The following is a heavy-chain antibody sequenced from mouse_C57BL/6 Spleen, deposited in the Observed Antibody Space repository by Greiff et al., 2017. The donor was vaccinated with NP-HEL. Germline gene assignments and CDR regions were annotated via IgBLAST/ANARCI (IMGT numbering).Heavy chain of an antibody. CDR2: IWSGGST. V-gene: IGHV2-2*01. CDR3: SRNAGDYDGGYAMDY. Sequence: QVQLQESGPGLVQPSQSLSITCTVSGFSLTSYGVHWVRQSPGKGLEWLGVIWSGGSTDYNAAFISRLSISKDNSKSQVFFKMNSLQADDTAIYYCSRNAGDYDGGYAMDYWGQGTSVTVSS. J-gene: IGHJ4*01. D-gene: IGHD2-4*01. CDR1: GFSLTSYG.